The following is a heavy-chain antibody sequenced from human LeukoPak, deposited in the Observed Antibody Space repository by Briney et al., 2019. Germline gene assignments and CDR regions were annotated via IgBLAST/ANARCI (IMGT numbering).Heavy chain of an antibody. CDR1: GFTFSSYP. CDR2: IRGDEKSH. D-gene: IGHD3-10*01. CDR3: ATLPGSLREPFDY. Sequence: GGSLRLSCAASGFTFSSYPMHWVRQSPGKGLEWVAFIRGDEKSHFYTDSVNGRFTISRDNSKNTLFLQMNSLRSEDTAVYYCATLPGSLREPFDYWGQGTLVTVSS. J-gene: IGHJ4*02. V-gene: IGHV3-30*02.